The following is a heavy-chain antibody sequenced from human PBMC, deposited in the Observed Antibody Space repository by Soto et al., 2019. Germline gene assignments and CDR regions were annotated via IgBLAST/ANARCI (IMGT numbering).Heavy chain of an antibody. Sequence: PVKSLKVSWKGSGCSFTSYCIGWMRQMPGKGLEWMGIIYPGDSDTRYSPSFQGQVTISADKSISTAYLQWSSLKASDTAMYYCARPSNIVVVPAAIYGGLDIWGQGTMVTVSS. V-gene: IGHV5-51*01. CDR2: IYPGDSDT. J-gene: IGHJ3*02. D-gene: IGHD2-2*01. CDR1: GCSFTSYC. CDR3: ARPSNIVVVPAAIYGGLDI.